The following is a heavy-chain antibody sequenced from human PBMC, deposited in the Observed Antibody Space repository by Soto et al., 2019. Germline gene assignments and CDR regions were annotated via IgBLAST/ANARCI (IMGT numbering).Heavy chain of an antibody. CDR2: IYADGTT. Sequence: PGGSLRLSCAASGFTFSNAWMNWVRQAPGMLLDWVSVIYADGTTYYVDSVKGRFTISRHNSRNTLYLQMDSLRTEDTAVYYCARGGGPFINSVTNPFDYWGQGTLVTVS. J-gene: IGHJ4*02. V-gene: IGHV3-53*04. CDR1: GFTFSNAW. CDR3: ARGGGPFINSVTNPFDY. D-gene: IGHD4-17*01.